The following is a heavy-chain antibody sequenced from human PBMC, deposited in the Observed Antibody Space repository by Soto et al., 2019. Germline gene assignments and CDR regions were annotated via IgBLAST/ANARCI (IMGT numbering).Heavy chain of an antibody. CDR1: GFTFSSYS. CDR3: AREDGYNRWRVVDY. J-gene: IGHJ4*02. V-gene: IGHV3-21*01. D-gene: IGHD5-12*01. Sequence: EVQLVESGGGLVKPGGSLRLSCAASGFTFSSYSMNWVRQAPGKGLEWVSSISSSSSYIYYADSVKGRFTISRDNAKNPRYLQMNSLRAEDTAVYYCAREDGYNRWRVVDYWGQGTLVTVSS. CDR2: ISSSSSYI.